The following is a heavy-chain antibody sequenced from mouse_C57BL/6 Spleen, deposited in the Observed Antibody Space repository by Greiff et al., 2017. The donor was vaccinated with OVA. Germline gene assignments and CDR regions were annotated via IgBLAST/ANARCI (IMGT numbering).Heavy chain of an antibody. CDR3: AREGFITTPPGDFDY. CDR1: GYAFSSYW. J-gene: IGHJ2*01. Sequence: LVESGAELVKPGASVKISCKASGYAFSSYWMNWVKQRPGKGLEWIGQIYPGDGDTNYNGKFKGKATLTADKSSSTAYMQLSSLTSEDSAVYFCAREGFITTPPGDFDYWGQGTTLTVSS. V-gene: IGHV1-80*01. D-gene: IGHD1-1*01. CDR2: IYPGDGDT.